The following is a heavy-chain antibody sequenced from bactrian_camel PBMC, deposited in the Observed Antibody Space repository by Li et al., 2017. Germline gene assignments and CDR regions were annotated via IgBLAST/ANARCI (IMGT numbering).Heavy chain of an antibody. V-gene: IGHV3S28*01. Sequence: QLVESGGGSVQPGGSLRLSCAASGFTFSTYYMSWVRQAPGKGLEWVSTIDSAGGPYCADSIQGRFTVSRDNAKITLYLQLNSQKTEDTAMYYCATNVWYGNTLYTNYWGQGTQVTVS. CDR2: IDSAGGP. D-gene: IGHD6*01. J-gene: IGHJ4*01. CDR1: GFTFSTYY. CDR3: ATNVWYGNTLYTNY.